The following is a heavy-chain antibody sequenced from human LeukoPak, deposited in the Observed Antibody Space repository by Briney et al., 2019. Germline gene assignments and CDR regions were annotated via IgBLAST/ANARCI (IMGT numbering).Heavy chain of an antibody. CDR2: INHSGST. CDR3: ASLPWGVRGVIIQDFDY. D-gene: IGHD3-10*01. CDR1: GGSFSGYY. V-gene: IGHV4-34*01. J-gene: IGHJ4*02. Sequence: SETPSLTCAVYGGSFSGYYWSWIRQPPGKGLEWIGEINHSGSTNYNPSLKSRVTISVDTSKNQFSLKVSSVTAADTAVYYCASLPWGVRGVIIQDFDYWGQGTLVTVSS.